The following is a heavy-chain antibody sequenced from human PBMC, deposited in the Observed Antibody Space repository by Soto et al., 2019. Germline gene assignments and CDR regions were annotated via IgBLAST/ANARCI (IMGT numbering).Heavy chain of an antibody. V-gene: IGHV1-2*02. D-gene: IGHD3-10*01. J-gene: IGHJ6*02. CDR3: ARDGSGMNYYYYYGMDV. Sequence: ASVKVSCKASGYSLSVYHMHWVRQAPGQGLEWMGWINPNSGGTKYAQKFQGRVTMTRDTSISTAYMELSRLRSDDTAVYYCARDGSGMNYYYYYGMDVWGQGTTVTVSS. CDR2: INPNSGGT. CDR1: GYSLSVYH.